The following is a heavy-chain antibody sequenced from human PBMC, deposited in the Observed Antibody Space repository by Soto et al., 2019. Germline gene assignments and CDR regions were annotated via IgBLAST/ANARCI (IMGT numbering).Heavy chain of an antibody. Sequence: QVQLVQSGAEVKKPGSSVKVSCKASGGTFSSYAISWVRQAPGQGLEWVGGIIPIFGTANYAQKFQGRVTITEDESTSTAYMELSSLRSEDRAVYYCARESPRGVVVPAAIWEFYYYYGMDVWGQGTTVTVSS. CDR1: GGTFSSYA. CDR2: IIPIFGTA. J-gene: IGHJ6*02. CDR3: ARESPRGVVVPAAIWEFYYYYGMDV. D-gene: IGHD2-2*02. V-gene: IGHV1-69*01.